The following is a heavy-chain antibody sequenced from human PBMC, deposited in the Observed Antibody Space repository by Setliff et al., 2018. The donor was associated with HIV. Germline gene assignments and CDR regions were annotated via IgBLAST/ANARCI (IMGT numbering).Heavy chain of an antibody. CDR2: ILYGGTT. D-gene: IGHD2-8*01. CDR3: ARPTTGLGGGAAFDI. J-gene: IGHJ3*02. Sequence: KTSETLSRTCAVSGGSVDSRDYYWGWIRQPPGKGLEWIGNILYGGTTYYTPSLKSRVSISVDTSRNQFSLRLNSVTAADTAVYYCARPTTGLGGGAAFDIWGQGTMVTVSS. CDR1: GGSVDSRDYY. V-gene: IGHV4-39*01.